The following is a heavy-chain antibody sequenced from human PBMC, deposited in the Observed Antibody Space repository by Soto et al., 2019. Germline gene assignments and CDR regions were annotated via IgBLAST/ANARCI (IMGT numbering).Heavy chain of an antibody. D-gene: IGHD3-22*01. CDR3: ASRPYYYDSSGYYRLHDAFDI. J-gene: IGHJ3*02. V-gene: IGHV4-39*01. CDR1: GGSISSSSYY. Sequence: QLQLQESGPGLVKPSETLSLTCTVSGGSISSSSYYWGWIRQPPGKGLEWIGSIYYSGSTYYNPSLKSRVTISVDTSKNQFSLKLSSVTAADTAVYYCASRPYYYDSSGYYRLHDAFDIWGQGTMVTVSS. CDR2: IYYSGST.